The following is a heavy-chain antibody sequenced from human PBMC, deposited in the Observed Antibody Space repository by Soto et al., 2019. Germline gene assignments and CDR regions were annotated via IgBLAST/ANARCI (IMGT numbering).Heavy chain of an antibody. CDR3: ARGYTGYCSGGTCYWFDP. CDR2: ISSSASHI. D-gene: IGHD2-15*01. J-gene: IGHJ5*02. Sequence: EVQLVESGGGLVKPGGSLRLSCAASGFSFSSYSMNWVRQAPGKGLEWVSSISSSASHINYADSVKGRFTISRDNAKKSRYLQMNRLRAEDTAVYYCARGYTGYCSGGTCYWFDPWGQGTLVTVSS. CDR1: GFSFSSYS. V-gene: IGHV3-21*01.